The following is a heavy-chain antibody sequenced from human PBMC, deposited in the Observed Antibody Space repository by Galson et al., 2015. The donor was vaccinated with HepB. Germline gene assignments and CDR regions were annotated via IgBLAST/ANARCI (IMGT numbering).Heavy chain of an antibody. CDR2: INSDGSST. Sequence: SLRLSCAASGFTFSSYWMHWVRQAPGKGLVWVSRINSDGSSTSYADSVKGRFTISRDNAKNTLYLQMNSLRAEDTAVYYCARSPPSYCCSTSCYGDYYMDVWGKGTTVTVSS. CDR3: ARSPPSYCCSTSCYGDYYMDV. D-gene: IGHD2-2*01. J-gene: IGHJ6*03. V-gene: IGHV3-74*01. CDR1: GFTFSSYW.